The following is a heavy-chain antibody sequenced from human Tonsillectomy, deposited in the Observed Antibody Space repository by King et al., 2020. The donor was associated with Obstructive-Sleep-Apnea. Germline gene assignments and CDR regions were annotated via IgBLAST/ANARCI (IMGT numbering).Heavy chain of an antibody. CDR2: IHYSAFT. D-gene: IGHD1-14*01. CDR1: GGSISSYY. CDR3: ARQDNHPGWFDP. J-gene: IGHJ5*02. Sequence: QLQESGPGLVKPSETLSLTCAMSGGSISSYYWNWIRQPPGKGLEWIGYIHYSAFTNYNPSLKSRVTISVDTSKNQVSLKLYSVTAADTAVYFCARQDNHPGWFDPWGQGTLGTVSS. V-gene: IGHV4-59*08.